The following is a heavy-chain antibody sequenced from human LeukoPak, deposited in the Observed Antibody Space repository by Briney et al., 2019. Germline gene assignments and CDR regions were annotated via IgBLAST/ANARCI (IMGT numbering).Heavy chain of an antibody. V-gene: IGHV4-59*08. J-gene: IGHJ5*02. Sequence: SETLSLTCTVSGGSISSYYWSWIRQPPGKGLEWIGYIYYSGSTNYNPSLKSRVTISVDTSKNQFSLKLSSVTAADTAVYYCAKSGSISAWFDPWGQGTLVTVSS. CDR2: IYYSGST. CDR1: GGSISSYY. D-gene: IGHD3-3*01. CDR3: AKSGSISAWFDP.